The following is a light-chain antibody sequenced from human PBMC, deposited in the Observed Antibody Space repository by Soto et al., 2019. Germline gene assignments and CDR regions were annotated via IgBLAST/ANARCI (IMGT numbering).Light chain of an antibody. CDR1: SSDVGAYNY. J-gene: IGLJ2*01. Sequence: QSALTQPASVSGSPGQSITISCTGTSSDVGAYNYVSWFQQHPGKAPKLMIYEVSNRPSGISSRFSGYKSGNTASLTISGLQAEDDADYYCSSYTSTSTLVFGGGTKLTVL. CDR3: SSYTSTSTLV. CDR2: EVS. V-gene: IGLV2-14*01.